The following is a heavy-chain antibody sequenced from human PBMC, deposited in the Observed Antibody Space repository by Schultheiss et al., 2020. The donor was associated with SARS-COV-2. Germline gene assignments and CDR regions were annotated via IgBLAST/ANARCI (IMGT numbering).Heavy chain of an antibody. CDR3: ARVRQFLHAFDI. V-gene: IGHV3-64*01. D-gene: IGHD2/OR15-2a*01. J-gene: IGHJ3*02. CDR1: GFTFSSYT. Sequence: GESLKISCAASGFTFSSYTMNWVRQAPGKGLEYVSAISSNGGSTYYANSVKGRFTISRDNSKNTLYLQMGSLRAEDMAVYYCARVRQFLHAFDIWGQGTMVTVSS. CDR2: ISSNGGST.